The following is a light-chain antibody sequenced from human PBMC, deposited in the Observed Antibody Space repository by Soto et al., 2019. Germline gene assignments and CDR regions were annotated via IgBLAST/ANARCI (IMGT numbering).Light chain of an antibody. V-gene: IGKV1-5*01. CDR1: QSISSW. CDR3: QQYNSYWT. J-gene: IGKJ1*01. CDR2: DAS. Sequence: DIQMTQSPSTLSASVGDRVTITCRASQSISSWLAWYQQKPGKAPKLLIYDASSLESGVPSRFSGSGSGTEFTLTISSLQPGDFATYYGQQYNSYWTFGQGTKVEIK.